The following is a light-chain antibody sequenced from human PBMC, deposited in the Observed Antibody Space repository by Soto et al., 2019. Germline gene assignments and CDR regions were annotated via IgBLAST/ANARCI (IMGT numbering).Light chain of an antibody. V-gene: IGKV2-28*01. CDR2: LGS. Sequence: DLVMTQSPLSLPVTPGEAASISCRSSQSLLHSNGYDYLHSYLQKPGQSPQLLVYLGSSRASGVRDTFSGSGSGTELTLKITRVEGEDVGIYCCMEGLQTPLPFGGGTKVEIK. CDR3: MEGLQTPLP. CDR1: QSLLHSNGYDY. J-gene: IGKJ4*01.